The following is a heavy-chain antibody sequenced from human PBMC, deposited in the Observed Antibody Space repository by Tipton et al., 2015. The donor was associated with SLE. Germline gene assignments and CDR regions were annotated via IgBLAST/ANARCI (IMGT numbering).Heavy chain of an antibody. CDR2: INHSGST. V-gene: IGHV4-34*01. Sequence: TLSLTCAVYGGSFSGYYWSWIRQPPGKGLEWIGEINHSGSTNYNPSLKSRVTISVDTSKNQFSLKLSSVTAADTAVYYCAALTGTTSYFDLWGRGTLVTVSS. D-gene: IGHD1-7*01. CDR3: AALTGTTSYFDL. J-gene: IGHJ2*01. CDR1: GGSFSGYY.